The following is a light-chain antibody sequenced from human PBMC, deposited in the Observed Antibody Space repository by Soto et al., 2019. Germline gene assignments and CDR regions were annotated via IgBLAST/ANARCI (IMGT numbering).Light chain of an antibody. CDR1: QGISSY. J-gene: IGKJ1*01. CDR3: QQYNSYSWT. Sequence: IQLTQSASALSASVGDRVTITCRASQGISSYLAWYQQKPGKAPKLLIYAASTLQSGVPSRFSGSGSGTEFTLTISSLQPDDFATYYCQQYNSYSWTFGQGTKVDIK. CDR2: AAS. V-gene: IGKV1-9*01.